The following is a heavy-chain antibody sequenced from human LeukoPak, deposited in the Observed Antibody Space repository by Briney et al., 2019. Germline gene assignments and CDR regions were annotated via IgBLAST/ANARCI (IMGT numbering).Heavy chain of an antibody. D-gene: IGHD5-18*01. Sequence: ASVKVSFKASGVTFSSYAISWVRQAPGQGLEWMGGIIPIFGTANYAQKFQGRVTITTDESTSTAYMELRSLRSDDTAVYYCASGPYSSGQSVCGYWGQGTLVTVSS. CDR2: IIPIFGTA. J-gene: IGHJ4*02. CDR3: ASGPYSSGQSVCGY. V-gene: IGHV1-69*05. CDR1: GVTFSSYA.